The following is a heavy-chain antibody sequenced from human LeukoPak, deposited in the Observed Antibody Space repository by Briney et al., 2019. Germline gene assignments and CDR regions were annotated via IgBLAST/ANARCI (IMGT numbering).Heavy chain of an antibody. CDR2: ISSSSTYI. CDR3: ARDRQQLIIYYFDY. J-gene: IGHJ4*02. CDR1: GFTFSPYS. V-gene: IGHV3-21*01. Sequence: GGSLRLSCAASGFTFSPYSMNWVRQAPGKGLEWVSSISSSSTYIYYAASVKGRFTISRDNAKNSLYLQMNSLRAEDTAVYYCARDRQQLIIYYFDYWGQGTLVTVSS. D-gene: IGHD6-13*01.